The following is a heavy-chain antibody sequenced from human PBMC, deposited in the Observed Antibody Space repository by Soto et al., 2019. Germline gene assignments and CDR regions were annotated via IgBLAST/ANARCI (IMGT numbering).Heavy chain of an antibody. V-gene: IGHV1-46*03. CDR1: GYTFTSYY. D-gene: IGHD5-12*01. CDR3: ALERLRWGDY. J-gene: IGHJ4*02. CDR2: INPSGGSR. Sequence: QVQLVQSGAEVQKPGASVKVSCTASGYTFTSYYMPWVRQAPGQGLEWMGIINPSGGSRSYAQKFQGRVTMTRDTSTSTVYMELSSLRSEDTAVYYCALERLRWGDYWGQGTLVTVSS.